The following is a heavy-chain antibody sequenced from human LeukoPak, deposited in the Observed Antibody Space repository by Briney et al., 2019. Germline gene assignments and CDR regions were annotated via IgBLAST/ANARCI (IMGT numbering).Heavy chain of an antibody. Sequence: SETLSLTCTVSGYSISTNNYWGWIRQPPGKGLEWIGRIYTSGSTNYNPSLKSRVTMSVDTSKNQFSPKLSSVTAADTAVYYCARGGGYYAFDIWGQGTMVTVSS. V-gene: IGHV4-38-2*02. CDR2: IYTSGST. CDR3: ARGGGYYAFDI. J-gene: IGHJ3*02. CDR1: GYSISTNNY. D-gene: IGHD5-12*01.